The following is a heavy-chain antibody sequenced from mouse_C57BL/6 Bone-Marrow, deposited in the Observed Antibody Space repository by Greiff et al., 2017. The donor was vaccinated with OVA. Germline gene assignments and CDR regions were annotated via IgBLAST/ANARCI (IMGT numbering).Heavy chain of an antibody. Sequence: VQLVESGAELMKPGASVKLSCKATGYTFTGYWIEWVKQRPGHGLEWIGEILPGSGSTNYNEKFKGKATFTADTSSNTAYMQLSSLTTEDSAIYYCARHGYYVTGTGAWFAYWGQGTLVTVSA. V-gene: IGHV1-9*01. CDR3: ARHGYYVTGTGAWFAY. J-gene: IGHJ3*01. D-gene: IGHD2-3*01. CDR2: ILPGSGST. CDR1: GYTFTGYW.